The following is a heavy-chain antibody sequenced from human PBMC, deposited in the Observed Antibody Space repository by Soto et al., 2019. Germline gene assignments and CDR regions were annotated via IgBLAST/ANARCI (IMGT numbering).Heavy chain of an antibody. D-gene: IGHD5-12*01. CDR1: GGSFSRCY. V-gene: IGHV4-34*01. CDR3: ATHFQKYSGYDFKYLIKHQYHFAY. Sequence: SETLSLTCAVYGGSFSRCYWIWFRQPPGKGLEWIGEINHSGSTNYNPSLKSRVTISVDTSKNQFSLKLSSVTAADTAVYYCATHFQKYSGYDFKYLIKHQYHFAYSSQRSLVTVSS. J-gene: IGHJ4*02. CDR2: INHSGST.